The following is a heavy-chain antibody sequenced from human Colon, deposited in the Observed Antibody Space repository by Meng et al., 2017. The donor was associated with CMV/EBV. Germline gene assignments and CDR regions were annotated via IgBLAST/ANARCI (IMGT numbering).Heavy chain of an antibody. CDR1: RCKIRYSS. V-gene: IGHV1-46*01. CDR3: ARDNSNWSTDF. CDR2: FDPRGDST. Sequence: SCEATRCKIRYSSMHWMRQAPGQGLGWMGIFDPRGDSTNYAENVVGRFTMTTDMSTNTMHMELSSLRSDDTAVYYCARDNSNWSTDFWGQGTLVTVSS. D-gene: IGHD4-11*01. J-gene: IGHJ4*02.